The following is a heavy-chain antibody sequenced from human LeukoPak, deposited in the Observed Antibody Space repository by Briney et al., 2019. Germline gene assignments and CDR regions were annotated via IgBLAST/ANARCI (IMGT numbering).Heavy chain of an antibody. CDR1: GGSISSSSYY. J-gene: IGHJ4*02. Sequence: SETLSLTCTVSGGSISSSSYYWGWIRQPPGKGLEWIGSIYYSGSTYYNPSLKSRVTISVDTSKNQFSLKLSSVTAADTAVYYCARERSASGWYLDYWGQGTLVTVSS. D-gene: IGHD6-19*01. CDR2: IYYSGST. CDR3: ARERSASGWYLDY. V-gene: IGHV4-39*07.